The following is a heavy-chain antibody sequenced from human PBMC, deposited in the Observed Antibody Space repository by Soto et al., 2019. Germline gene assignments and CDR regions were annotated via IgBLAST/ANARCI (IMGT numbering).Heavy chain of an antibody. Sequence: PGGSLRLSCAASGLIFNNNAMTWVRQAPGQGLEWVATISSTGATTYYADSVKGRVTISRDNSKDTLYILMSSLRVGDTAVYFCPKSWELRHPFDCWGQGALVTVSS. CDR2: ISSTGATT. V-gene: IGHV3-23*01. CDR1: GLIFNNNA. CDR3: PKSWELRHPFDC. J-gene: IGHJ4*02. D-gene: IGHD1-26*01.